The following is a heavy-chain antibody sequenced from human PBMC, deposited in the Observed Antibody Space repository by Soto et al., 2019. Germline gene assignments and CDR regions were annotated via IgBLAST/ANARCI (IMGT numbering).Heavy chain of an antibody. D-gene: IGHD1-26*01. CDR3: SRRLKLGADYYGMDV. CDR1: GDSVSSTSAA. V-gene: IGHV6-1*01. CDR2: TFYRSKWYY. J-gene: IGHJ6*02. Sequence: SQTLSLTCAISGDSVSSTSAAWNWIRQSPSRGLEWLGRTFYRSKWYYDYAVSVKSRITVNPDTSKNQFSLQLNSVTPEDTAVYYCSRRLKLGADYYGMDVWGQGTTVTVSS.